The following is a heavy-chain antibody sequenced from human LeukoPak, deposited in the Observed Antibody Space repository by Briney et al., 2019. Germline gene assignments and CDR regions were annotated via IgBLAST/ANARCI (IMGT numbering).Heavy chain of an antibody. J-gene: IGHJ6*02. CDR3: ARGSIQLWRNYYYYYGMDV. Sequence: ASVKVSCKASGYTFTSYDINWVRQATGQGLEWMGWMNPNSGNTGYAQKFQGRVTMTRNTSISTAYMELSSLRSEDTAVYYCARGSIQLWRNYYYYYGMDVWGQGTTVTVSS. D-gene: IGHD5-18*01. CDR2: MNPNSGNT. V-gene: IGHV1-8*01. CDR1: GYTFTSYD.